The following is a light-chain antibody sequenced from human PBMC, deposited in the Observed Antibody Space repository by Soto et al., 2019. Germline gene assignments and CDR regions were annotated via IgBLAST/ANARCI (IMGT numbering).Light chain of an antibody. CDR2: DAS. Sequence: IVLTHSPATLSLSTGERATLSCRASQSVNNYVAWYQQKPGQAPRLLNYDASNRATGIPARFSGSGSGTDFTLTISSLEPEDFAVYYCQQRSNWLFGPGTKVDIK. CDR1: QSVNNY. J-gene: IGKJ3*01. CDR3: QQRSNWL. V-gene: IGKV3-11*01.